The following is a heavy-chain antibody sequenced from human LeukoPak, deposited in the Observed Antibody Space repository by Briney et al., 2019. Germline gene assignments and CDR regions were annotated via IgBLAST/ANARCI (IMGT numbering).Heavy chain of an antibody. V-gene: IGHV4-39*01. CDR1: AGSISSSSYY. CDR3: ARQLGYCSSTSCYADKVDY. D-gene: IGHD2-2*01. Sequence: PTETLSLTCTVSAGSISSSSYYWGWIRQPPGKGLEWIGSIYYSGSTYYNPSLKSRVTISVDTSKNQFSLKLSSVTAADTAVYYCARQLGYCSSTSCYADKVDYWGQGTLVTVSS. CDR2: IYYSGST. J-gene: IGHJ4*02.